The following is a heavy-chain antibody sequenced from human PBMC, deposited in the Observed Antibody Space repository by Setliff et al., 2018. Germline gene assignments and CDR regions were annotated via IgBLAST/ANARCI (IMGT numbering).Heavy chain of an antibody. V-gene: IGHV1-69*06. Sequence: SVKVSCKASGATLSGVVFSWVRQAPGHGLEWMGGFIPVLGKPNYAPRFQGRLTITVDTSTGTSYMDLRSLRSDDTAIYYCATELRSPFWHFDLWGQGSLVTVSS. CDR1: GATLSGVV. J-gene: IGHJ4*02. D-gene: IGHD3-3*01. CDR3: ATELRSPFWHFDL. CDR2: FIPVLGKP.